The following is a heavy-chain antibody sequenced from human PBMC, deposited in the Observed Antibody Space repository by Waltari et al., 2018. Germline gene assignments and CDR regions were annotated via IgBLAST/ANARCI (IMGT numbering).Heavy chain of an antibody. V-gene: IGHV3-23*01. Sequence: EVQLLESGGGLVQPGGSLRLSCAASGFTFSSYAMSWVRQAPGKGLEWVSAIRGSGGSKYYADSGKGRFTISRDNSKNTLYLQMNSLRAEDTAVYYCANGGITALSADYPLGYWGQGTLVTVSS. CDR3: ANGGITALSADYPLGY. J-gene: IGHJ4*02. CDR2: IRGSGGSK. CDR1: GFTFSSYA. D-gene: IGHD3-10*01.